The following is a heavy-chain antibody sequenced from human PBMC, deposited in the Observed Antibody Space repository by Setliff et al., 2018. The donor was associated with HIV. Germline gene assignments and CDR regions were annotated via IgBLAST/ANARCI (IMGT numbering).Heavy chain of an antibody. D-gene: IGHD5-12*01. CDR3: ARAEMATIVAFDI. J-gene: IGHJ3*02. CDR1: GDSIGTYY. CDR2: IYHSATT. V-gene: IGHV4-39*07. Sequence: SETLSLTCSVSGDSIGTYYWAWIRQPPGKGLEWIGSIYHSATTYDSPSLKSRVTISVDTSKNHFSLKLTSVTAADTAVYYCARAEMATIVAFDIWGQGTMVTVSS.